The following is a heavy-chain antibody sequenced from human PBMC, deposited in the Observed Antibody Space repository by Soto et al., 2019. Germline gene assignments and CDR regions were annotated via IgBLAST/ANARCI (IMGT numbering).Heavy chain of an antibody. CDR3: GRGRSGQIVVFY. CDR1: GYTFTGHY. D-gene: IGHD1-26*01. V-gene: IGHV1-2*02. Sequence: QVQLVQSGAEVKKPGASVRISCKASGYTFTGHYIHWVRQAPEQGPEWMGEIGPESGATRYAQRFQGRVTMTRDMSITTVYMELNNLSPDDTAIYYCGRGRSGQIVVFYWGQGTPITVSS. CDR2: IGPESGAT. J-gene: IGHJ4*02.